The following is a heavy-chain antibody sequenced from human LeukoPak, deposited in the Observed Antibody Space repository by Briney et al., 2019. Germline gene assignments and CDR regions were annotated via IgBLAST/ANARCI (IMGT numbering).Heavy chain of an antibody. J-gene: IGHJ4*02. V-gene: IGHV3-21*01. CDR2: ISSSSSYI. Sequence: GGSLRLSCAASGFTFSSYSMNWVRQAPGKGLEWVSSISSSSSYIYYADSVKGRFTISRDNAKNSLYLQMNSLRAADTAVYYCATLGSIFGVVISDYWGQGTLVTVSS. CDR3: ATLGSIFGVVISDY. CDR1: GFTFSSYS. D-gene: IGHD3-3*01.